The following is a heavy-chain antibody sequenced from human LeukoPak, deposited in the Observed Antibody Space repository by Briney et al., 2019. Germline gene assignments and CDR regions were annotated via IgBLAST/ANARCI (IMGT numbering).Heavy chain of an antibody. CDR3: ARYHYYDSSGSDY. V-gene: IGHV3-23*01. D-gene: IGHD3-22*01. CDR2: ISGSGSST. CDR1: GFTFSSYA. Sequence: GGSLRLSCAVSGFTFSSYAMSWVRQAPGKGLEWVSGISGSGSSTYYADSVKGRFTISRDNAKNSLYLQMNSLRAEDTALYYCARYHYYDSSGSDYWGQGTLVTVSS. J-gene: IGHJ4*02.